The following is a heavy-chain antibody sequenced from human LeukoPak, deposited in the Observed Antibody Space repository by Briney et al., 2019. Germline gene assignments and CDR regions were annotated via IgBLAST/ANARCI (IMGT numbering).Heavy chain of an antibody. V-gene: IGHV4-4*07. CDR1: GGSISGYY. D-gene: IGHD6-19*01. CDR3: ARVGMAVAESFFDY. Sequence: SETLSLTCTVSGGSISGYYWSWIRQTAGKGLEWIGRLYTSGSTNYNPSLKSRVTMSVDTSRNQFSLKLTSATAADTAVYYCARVGMAVAESFFDYWGQGTLVTVSS. CDR2: LYTSGST. J-gene: IGHJ4*02.